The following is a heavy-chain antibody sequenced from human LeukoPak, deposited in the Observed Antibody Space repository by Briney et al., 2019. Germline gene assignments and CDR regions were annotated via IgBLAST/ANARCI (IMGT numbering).Heavy chain of an antibody. CDR1: GYTFIDYY. D-gene: IGHD3-10*01. J-gene: IGHJ4*02. V-gene: IGHV1-2*04. CDR2: INPNSGVT. Sequence: ASVKVSCKASGYTFIDYYIHWVRQAPGQGLEWMGWINPNSGVTNCAQKFQAWDTMTRDTSISTAYMELSRLRSDDTAVYYCARVSLIYGSGSYYQSPLTYWGQGALVTVSS. CDR3: ARVSLIYGSGSYYQSPLTY.